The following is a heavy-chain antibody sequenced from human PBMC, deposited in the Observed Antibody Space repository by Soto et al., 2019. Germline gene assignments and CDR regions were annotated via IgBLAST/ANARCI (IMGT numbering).Heavy chain of an antibody. J-gene: IGHJ3*02. D-gene: IGHD3-3*01. CDR3: AKGSAPEVHSAFYI. V-gene: IGHV3-30*18. Sequence: QVQLVESGGCVVQPGRSLRLSCEVSGFTLSSYGMHCVRQAPGKGLEWVGAISSDGSKQSYRGSVQGRFTFSRDNSKNTLYLQMNSLRGDDTAVYYCAKGSAPEVHSAFYIWGQGTMVTVSS. CDR1: GFTLSSYG. CDR2: ISSDGSKQ.